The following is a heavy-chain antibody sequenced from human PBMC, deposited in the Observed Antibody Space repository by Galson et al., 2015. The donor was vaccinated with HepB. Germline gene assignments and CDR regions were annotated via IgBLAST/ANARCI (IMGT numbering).Heavy chain of an antibody. CDR1: GYTLTELS. D-gene: IGHD3-22*01. J-gene: IGHJ4*02. V-gene: IGHV1-24*01. CDR3: ATVNYYDSSGYPRGSFDY. Sequence: SVKVSCKVSGYTLTELSMHWVRQAPGKGLEWMGGFDPEDGETIYAQKFQGRVTMTEDTSTDTAYMELSSLRSEDTAVYYCATVNYYDSSGYPRGSFDYWGQGTLVTVSS. CDR2: FDPEDGET.